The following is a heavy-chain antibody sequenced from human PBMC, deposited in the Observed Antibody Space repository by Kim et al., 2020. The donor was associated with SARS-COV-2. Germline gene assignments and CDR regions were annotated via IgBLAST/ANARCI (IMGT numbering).Heavy chain of an antibody. CDR1: GYSISSGYY. J-gene: IGHJ4*02. V-gene: IGHV4-38-2*02. D-gene: IGHD2-21*02. Sequence: SETLSLTCTVSGYSISSGYYWGWIRQPPGKGLEWIGSIYHSGRTHYNPSLKSRVTISVDTSKNQFSLKLSSVTAADTAVYYCARDGHIVVVTARPDFWGQGTLVTVSS. CDR3: ARDGHIVVVTARPDF. CDR2: IYHSGRT.